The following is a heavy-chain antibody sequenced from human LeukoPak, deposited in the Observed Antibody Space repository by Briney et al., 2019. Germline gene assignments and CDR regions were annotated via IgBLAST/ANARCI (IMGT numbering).Heavy chain of an antibody. D-gene: IGHD6-19*01. CDR2: TYYRSKWYN. CDR3: ARRSVGAVASTVDLVPYFDY. J-gene: IGHJ4*02. Sequence: SQTLSLTCAISGDSVSSNSAAWNWIRQSPSRGLEWLGSTYYRSKWYNDYAVSVKSRITINPDTSKNQFSLQLNSVTPEDTAVYYCARRSVGAVASTVDLVPYFDYWGQGTLVTVSS. CDR1: GDSVSSNSAA. V-gene: IGHV6-1*01.